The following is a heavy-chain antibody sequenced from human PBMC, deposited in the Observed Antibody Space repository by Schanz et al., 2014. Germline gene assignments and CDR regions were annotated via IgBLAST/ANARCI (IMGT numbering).Heavy chain of an antibody. CDR3: ARDYYDSSGYYYCDY. V-gene: IGHV1-69*08. CDR1: GGTFSSYT. D-gene: IGHD3-22*01. Sequence: QVQLVQSGAEVKKPGSSVKVSCTASGGTFSSYTISWVRQAPGQGLEWMGRIIPILGIANYAQKFQGRVTNTADKSTSTAYMDLSSLRPEDTAMYYCARDYYDSSGYYYCDYWGQGTLVTVSS. CDR2: IIPILGIA. J-gene: IGHJ4*02.